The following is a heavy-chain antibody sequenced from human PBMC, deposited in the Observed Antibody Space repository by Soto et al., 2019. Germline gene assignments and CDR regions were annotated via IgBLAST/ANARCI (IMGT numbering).Heavy chain of an antibody. CDR2: IIPIFGTA. D-gene: IGHD3-22*01. CDR1: GGTFSSYA. J-gene: IGHJ6*02. Sequence: SVKVSCKASGGTFSSYAISWVRQAPGQGLEWMGGIIPIFGTANYAQKFQGRVTITADESTSTAYMELSSLRSEDTAVYYCARGLYYYDSSGYYYLYYYYGMDVWGQGTTVTVSS. V-gene: IGHV1-69*13. CDR3: ARGLYYYDSSGYYYLYYYYGMDV.